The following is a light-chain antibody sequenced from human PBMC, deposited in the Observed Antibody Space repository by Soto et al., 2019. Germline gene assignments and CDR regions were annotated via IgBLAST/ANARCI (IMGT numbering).Light chain of an antibody. Sequence: DIQMTQSPSTLSASVGDRVTITCRASQSISTSLAWYQQKPGKAPKVLIYKASSVESGVPSRFSGSGSGTEFTLTISRLQPVDFATYYCQHCDSYWTFGQGTKVEIK. CDR1: QSISTS. V-gene: IGKV1-5*03. CDR3: QHCDSYWT. J-gene: IGKJ1*01. CDR2: KAS.